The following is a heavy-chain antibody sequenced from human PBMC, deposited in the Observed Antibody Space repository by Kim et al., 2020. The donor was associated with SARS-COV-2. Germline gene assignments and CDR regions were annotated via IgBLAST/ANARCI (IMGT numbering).Heavy chain of an antibody. D-gene: IGHD2-2*01. Sequence: SVKVSCKASGGTFTSHAISWVRQAPGQGLEWMGGINPIFGTANYAQNFQGRVTITADESMSTAYMELSSLRFEDTAVYYCARDPRYETRIYAFDIWGPGTMVTVSS. J-gene: IGHJ3*02. V-gene: IGHV1-69*13. CDR3: ARDPRYETRIYAFDI. CDR1: GGTFTSHA. CDR2: INPIFGTA.